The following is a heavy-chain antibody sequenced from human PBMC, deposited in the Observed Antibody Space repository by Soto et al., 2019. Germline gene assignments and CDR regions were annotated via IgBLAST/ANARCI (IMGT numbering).Heavy chain of an antibody. V-gene: IGHV4-39*01. CDR1: GGSISSTSYY. CDR2: IFYSGST. Sequence: QLQLQESGPGLVKPSETLSLTCTVSGGSISSTSYYWGWIRQPPGKGLEWIGSIFYSGSTNYNPCLQSRGTIPVDTSKNQFSLKRSAVTAADTAGYYCARHGNRGTGATFFDSWGQGNLVTVSS. J-gene: IGHJ4*02. CDR3: ARHGNRGTGATFFDS. D-gene: IGHD1-26*01.